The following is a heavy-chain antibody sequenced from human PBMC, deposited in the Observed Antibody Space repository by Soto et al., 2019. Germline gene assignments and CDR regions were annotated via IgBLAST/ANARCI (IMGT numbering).Heavy chain of an antibody. V-gene: IGHV3-33*01. CDR3: ARDEALRNSYYYGMDV. D-gene: IGHD4-17*01. Sequence: QVQLVESGGGVVQPGRSLRLPCAASGFTFSSYGMHWVRQAPGKGLEWVAVIWYDGSNKYYADSVKGRFTISRDNSKNTLYLQMNSLRAEDTAVYYCARDEALRNSYYYGMDVWGQGTTVTVSS. CDR2: IWYDGSNK. J-gene: IGHJ6*02. CDR1: GFTFSSYG.